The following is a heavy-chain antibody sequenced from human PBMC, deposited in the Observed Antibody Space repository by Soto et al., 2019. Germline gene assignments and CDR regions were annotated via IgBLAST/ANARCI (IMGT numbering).Heavy chain of an antibody. CDR2: ISYDGSNK. CDR3: ARAYCGGDCYSGWFDP. CDR1: GVTFSSYA. V-gene: IGHV3-30-3*01. Sequence: GGSLGLSCAASGVTFSSYAMHWVRQAPGKGLEWVAVISYDGSNKYYADSVKGRFTISRDNSKNTLYLQMNSLRAEDTAVYYCARAYCGGDCYSGWFDPWGQGTLVTVSS. D-gene: IGHD2-21*02. J-gene: IGHJ5*02.